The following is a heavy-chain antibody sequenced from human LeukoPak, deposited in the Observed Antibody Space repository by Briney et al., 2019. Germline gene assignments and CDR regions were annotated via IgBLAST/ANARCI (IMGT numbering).Heavy chain of an antibody. CDR3: AKAKGELRYFDWLLYFDY. CDR2: ISWNSGSI. V-gene: IGHV3-9*01. Sequence: GRSLRLSCAASGFTFDDYAMHWVRQAPGKVLEWVSGISWNSGSIGYADSVKGRFTISRDNAKNSLYLQMNSLRAEDTALYYCAKAKGELRYFDWLLYFDYWGQGTLVTVSS. J-gene: IGHJ4*02. CDR1: GFTFDDYA. D-gene: IGHD3-9*01.